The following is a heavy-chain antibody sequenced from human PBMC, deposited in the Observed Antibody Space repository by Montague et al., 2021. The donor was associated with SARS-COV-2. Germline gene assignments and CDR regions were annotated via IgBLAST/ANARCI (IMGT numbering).Heavy chain of an antibody. CDR3: ARAQVTIFGLLIMLPAAGAVDV. J-gene: IGHJ3*01. V-gene: IGHV4-34*01. D-gene: IGHD3-3*01. Sequence: SETLSLTCAVYGGSFTGYYWTWIRQPQGKGLEWIGEINHSGSSNYNPSLESRVTMSVETSKSQFSLRLNSVSAADTAVYYCARAQVTIFGLLIMLPAAGAVDVWGQGTTVTVSS. CDR1: GGSFTGYY. CDR2: INHSGSS.